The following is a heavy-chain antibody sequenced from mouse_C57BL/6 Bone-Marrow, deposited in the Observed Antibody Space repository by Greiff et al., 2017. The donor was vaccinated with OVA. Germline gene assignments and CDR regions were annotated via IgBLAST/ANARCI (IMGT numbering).Heavy chain of an antibody. CDR3: ADSSGYFDY. D-gene: IGHD3-2*02. Sequence: VKLMESGAELARPGASVKLSCKASGYTFTSYGISWVKQRTGQGLEWIGEIYPRSGNTYYNEKFKGKATLTADKSSSTAYMELRSLTSEDSAVYFCADSSGYFDYWGQGTTLTVSS. CDR2: IYPRSGNT. CDR1: GYTFTSYG. J-gene: IGHJ2*01. V-gene: IGHV1-81*01.